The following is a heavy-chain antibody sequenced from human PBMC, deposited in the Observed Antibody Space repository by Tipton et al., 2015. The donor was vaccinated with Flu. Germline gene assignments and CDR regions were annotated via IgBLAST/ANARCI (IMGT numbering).Heavy chain of an antibody. V-gene: IGHV4-61*02. CDR3: ARGLSSGYYSVGYFDF. Sequence: TLSLTCTVSGGSISGYDYYWGWIRQPAGKGLEYIGRFYSHGGTKYHPSLSSRVTISVDTSKNQFSLRLTPVTAADTAVYYCARGLSSGYYSVGYFDFWGQGALVTVSS. CDR2: FYSHGGT. D-gene: IGHD6-25*01. J-gene: IGHJ4*02. CDR1: GGSISGYDYY.